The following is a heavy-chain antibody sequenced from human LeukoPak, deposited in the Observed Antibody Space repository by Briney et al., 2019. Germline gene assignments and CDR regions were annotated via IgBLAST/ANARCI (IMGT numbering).Heavy chain of an antibody. J-gene: IGHJ5*02. CDR2: ISGNGGRT. CDR1: GFTFSSYA. V-gene: IGHV3-23*01. D-gene: IGHD5-18*01. CDR3: AKVRDMDTVLGRFDN. Sequence: PGGSLRLSCAASGFTFSSYAMSWVRQTPGKGLEWVPVISGNGGRTYYADSVKGRFTISRDNSKNTLYLQMNSLRAEDTAVFYCAKVRDMDTVLGRFDNWGQGTLVTVSS.